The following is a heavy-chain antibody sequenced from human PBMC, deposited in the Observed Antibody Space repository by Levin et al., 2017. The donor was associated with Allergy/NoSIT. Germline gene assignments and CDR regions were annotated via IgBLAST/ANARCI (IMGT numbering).Heavy chain of an antibody. CDR3: ARSPTLDY. J-gene: IGHJ4*02. CDR1: GFTFRSYA. V-gene: IGHV3-23*01. Sequence: AGGSLRLSCAASGFTFRSYAMNWVRQAPGKGLEWVSAISASGGNTFYADSVKGRFIVARDNSKNTLFLQMNSLRAEDTAIYFCARSPTLDYWGQGTLVTVSS. CDR2: ISASGGNT.